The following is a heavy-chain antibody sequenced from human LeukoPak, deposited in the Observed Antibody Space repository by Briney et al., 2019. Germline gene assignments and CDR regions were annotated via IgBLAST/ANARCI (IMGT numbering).Heavy chain of an antibody. CDR3: ANELLGGGWGMVRGVIGYFDY. Sequence: WGSLTLSCAAYGFTFSGYYLSWVRQPPGKGLEWVWAISGSGGSTYNAGSVKGRFTISSDNSTNTLYLQKSSLRAEDRAVYYCANELLGGGWGMVRGVIGYFDYWGQGTLVTVSS. CDR1: GFTFSGYY. J-gene: IGHJ4*02. CDR2: ISGSGGST. D-gene: IGHD3-10*01. V-gene: IGHV3-23*01.